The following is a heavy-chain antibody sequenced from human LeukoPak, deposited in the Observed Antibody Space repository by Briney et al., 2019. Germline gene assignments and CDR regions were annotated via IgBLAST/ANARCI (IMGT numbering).Heavy chain of an antibody. CDR2: IYTSGST. J-gene: IGHJ6*03. CDR3: ARGGYYYDSSGYYSRYYYYYMDV. Sequence: SETLSLTCTVSGGSISSGSYYWSWIRQPAGKGLEWIGRIYTSGSTNYNPSLKSRVTISVDTSKNQFSLKLSSVTAADTAVYYCARGGYYYDSSGYYSRYYYYYMDVWGKGTTVTISS. V-gene: IGHV4-61*02. D-gene: IGHD3-22*01. CDR1: GGSISSGSYY.